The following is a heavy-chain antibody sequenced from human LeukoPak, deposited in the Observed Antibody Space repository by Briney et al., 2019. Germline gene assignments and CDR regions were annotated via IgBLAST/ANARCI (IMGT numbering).Heavy chain of an antibody. Sequence: PGGSLRLSCAASGFTFSSYTMNWVRQAPGKGLQWVSTVSASSNIRYSESVKGRFTISRDNARNSLYLQMNSLRDEDTAVYYCVRDALHTAHFDYWGQGTLVTVSS. V-gene: IGHV3-48*02. CDR2: VSASSNI. CDR1: GFTFSSYT. J-gene: IGHJ4*02. CDR3: VRDALHTAHFDY. D-gene: IGHD5-18*01.